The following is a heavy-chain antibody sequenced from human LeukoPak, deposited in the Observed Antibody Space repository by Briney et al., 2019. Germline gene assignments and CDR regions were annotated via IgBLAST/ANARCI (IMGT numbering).Heavy chain of an antibody. CDR1: GYTFTGYY. J-gene: IGHJ4*02. D-gene: IGHD2-2*01. CDR2: INPNSGGT. Sequence: GASVKVSCKASGYTFTGYYMHWVRQAPGQGLEWMGWINPNSGGTNYAQKFQGRVTMTRDTSISTAYMELSRLRSDDTAVYYCARVPLEVVPAAAYDYWGQGTLVTVSS. CDR3: ARVPLEVVPAAAYDY. V-gene: IGHV1-2*02.